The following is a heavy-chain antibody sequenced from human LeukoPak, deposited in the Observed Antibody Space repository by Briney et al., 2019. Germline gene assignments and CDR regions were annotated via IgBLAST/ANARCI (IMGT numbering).Heavy chain of an antibody. D-gene: IGHD3-10*01. Sequence: PGGSLRLSCAASGFTFSNYNMNWVRQVPGKGLEWVSYISSSSSTIYYADSVKGRFTISRDNAKNSLYLQMNSLRDEDTAVYYCARDYGSHGEYFDYWGRGTLVTVSS. CDR2: ISSSSSTI. V-gene: IGHV3-48*02. J-gene: IGHJ4*02. CDR3: ARDYGSHGEYFDY. CDR1: GFTFSNYN.